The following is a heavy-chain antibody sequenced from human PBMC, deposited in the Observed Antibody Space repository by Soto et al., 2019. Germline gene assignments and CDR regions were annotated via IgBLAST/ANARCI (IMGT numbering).Heavy chain of an antibody. CDR1: GYSFTSYW. Sequence: GESLKISCKGSGYSFTSYWIGWVRQMPGKGLEWMGIIYPGDSDTRYSPSFQGQVTISAAKSISTAYLQWSSLKASDTAMYYCARIASSSWYGGAFDIWGQGTMVTVSS. CDR3: ARIASSSWYGGAFDI. D-gene: IGHD6-13*01. J-gene: IGHJ3*02. CDR2: IYPGDSDT. V-gene: IGHV5-51*01.